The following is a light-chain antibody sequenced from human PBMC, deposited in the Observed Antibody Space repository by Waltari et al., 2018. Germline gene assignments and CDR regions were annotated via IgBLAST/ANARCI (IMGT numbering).Light chain of an antibody. Sequence: SCSASQSVSRVLSWYQQNPGQAPRLLIYGASNTATVIADRFSGSGAGTYFSLIISRLEPEYFAVYYCQHYVSLPVTFGQGTKVEIK. CDR1: QSVSRV. V-gene: IGKV3-20*01. CDR2: GAS. CDR3: QHYVSLPVT. J-gene: IGKJ1*01.